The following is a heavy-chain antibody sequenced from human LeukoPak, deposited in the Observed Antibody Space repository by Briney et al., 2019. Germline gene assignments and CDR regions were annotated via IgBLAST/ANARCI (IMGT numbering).Heavy chain of an antibody. CDR2: TYYRGTT. J-gene: IGHJ3*02. V-gene: IGHV4-59*12. CDR1: GGSINNYY. CDR3: VRGYYYDSSGYWVRAFDI. D-gene: IGHD3-22*01. Sequence: SETLSLTCTVSGGSINNYYWSWIRQPPGKGLEWIGYTYYRGTTHYNPSLKSRVTISVDRSKNQFSLKLSSVTAADTAVYYCVRGYYYDSSGYWVRAFDIWGQGTMVTVSS.